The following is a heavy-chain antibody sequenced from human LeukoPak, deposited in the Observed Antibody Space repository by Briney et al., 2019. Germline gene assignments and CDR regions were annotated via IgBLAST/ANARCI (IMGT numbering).Heavy chain of an antibody. D-gene: IGHD4/OR15-4a*01. J-gene: IGHJ6*03. V-gene: IGHV4-59*11. Sequence: SETLSLTCTVFGSMSNHFWSWIRQPPGKGLEWIGYIYNSGITNYNPSLKSRVTMSVDTSKNQFSLMLRSVTAADTAVYYCARDHLPAGAPGYYMDVWGKGTTVTVSS. CDR2: IYNSGIT. CDR3: ARDHLPAGAPGYYMDV. CDR1: GSMSNHF.